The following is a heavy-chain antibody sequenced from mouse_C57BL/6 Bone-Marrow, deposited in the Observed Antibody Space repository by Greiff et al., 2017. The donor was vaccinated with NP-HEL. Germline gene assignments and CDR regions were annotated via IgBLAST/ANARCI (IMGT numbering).Heavy chain of an antibody. D-gene: IGHD1-2*01. CDR1: GYTFTSYD. CDR3: ARRITTAFDY. CDR2: IYPGDGST. V-gene: IGHV1-85*01. Sequence: QVQLQQSGPELVKPGASVKLSCKASGYTFTSYDINWVKQRPGQGLEWIGWIYPGDGSTEYTEKFKGKATLSVDTSSSTAYMELHSLTAEDSAVYFCARRITTAFDYWGQGTTLTVSS. J-gene: IGHJ2*01.